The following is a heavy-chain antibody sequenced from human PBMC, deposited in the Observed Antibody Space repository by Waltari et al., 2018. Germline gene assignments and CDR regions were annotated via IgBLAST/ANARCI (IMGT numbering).Heavy chain of an antibody. D-gene: IGHD3-3*01. CDR1: GGSISSHY. Sequence: QVQLQESGPGLVKPSETLSLTCTVSGGSISSHYWSWIRQPPGKGLEWIGYIYYSGSTNYNPSLKSRVTISVDTSKNQFSLKLSSVTAADTAVYYCAREARDFWSGYYMRVMDVWGQGTTVTVSS. CDR3: AREARDFWSGYYMRVMDV. J-gene: IGHJ6*02. CDR2: IYYSGST. V-gene: IGHV4-59*11.